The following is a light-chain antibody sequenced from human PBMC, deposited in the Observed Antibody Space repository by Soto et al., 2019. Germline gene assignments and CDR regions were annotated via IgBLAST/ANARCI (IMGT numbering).Light chain of an antibody. CDR3: CSYAGSSTGV. CDR1: SSDVGSYNL. V-gene: IGLV2-23*01. Sequence: QSALTQPASVSGSPGQSITISCTGTSSDVGSYNLVSWYQQHPGKAPKLMIYEGSKRASGVSNRFSGSKSGSTASLTISGLQAEDEADYYCCSYAGSSTGVFGGGTQLTVL. J-gene: IGLJ3*02. CDR2: EGS.